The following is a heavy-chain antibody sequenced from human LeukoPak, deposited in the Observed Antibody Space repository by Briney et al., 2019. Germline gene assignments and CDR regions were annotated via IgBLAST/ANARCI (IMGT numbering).Heavy chain of an antibody. CDR1: GGSISSYY. J-gene: IGHJ6*02. CDR2: IYYSGST. Sequence: PSETLSLTSTVSGGSISSYYWSWIRQPPGKGLEWIGSIYYSGSTNYNPSLKSRVSISVDTSKNQFSLKLSSVTAADTAMYYCARQSPSRDYGLDVWGQGTTVTVSS. V-gene: IGHV4-59*08. D-gene: IGHD2-2*01. CDR3: ARQSPSRDYGLDV.